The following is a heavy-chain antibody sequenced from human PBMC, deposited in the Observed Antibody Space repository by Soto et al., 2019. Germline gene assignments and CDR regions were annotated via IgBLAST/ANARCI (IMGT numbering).Heavy chain of an antibody. Sequence: EVQLVESGGGLVQPGGSLRLSCVASGFTLSSYWMSWVRQAPGKGPEWVANIKGDGSEKYYAASVKGRFTISRDNAKNSLLLEMNSLRAEDTALYYCARCVGAVAGSNLGQGTLVTVSS. D-gene: IGHD6-19*01. CDR3: ARCVGAVAGSN. CDR2: IKGDGSEK. CDR1: GFTLSSYW. V-gene: IGHV3-7*05. J-gene: IGHJ1*01.